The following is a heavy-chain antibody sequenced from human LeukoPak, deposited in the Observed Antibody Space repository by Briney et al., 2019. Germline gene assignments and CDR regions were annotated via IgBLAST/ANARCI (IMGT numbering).Heavy chain of an antibody. V-gene: IGHV1-18*01. CDR2: ISANNGNK. CDR1: GYTFTNYG. D-gene: IGHD2-21*02. CDR3: ARVVMVTAASAFDI. Sequence: SVKVSCKAYGYTFTNYGITWVRQAPGNGLEWMGWISANNGNKNYEQKLQGRVTMTRDTSTSTVYMELRSLRSDYTAVYFCARVVMVTAASAFDIWGQGTMVTVSS. J-gene: IGHJ3*02.